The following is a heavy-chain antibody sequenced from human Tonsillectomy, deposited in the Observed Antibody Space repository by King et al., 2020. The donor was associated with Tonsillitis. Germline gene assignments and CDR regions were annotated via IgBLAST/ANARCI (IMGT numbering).Heavy chain of an antibody. CDR1: DGSISSSSYS. Sequence: QLQESGPGLVKPSETLSLSCAVSDGSISSSSYSWGWIRQPPGKGLEWIGSIYYGGSTFYDPSFKSRVTIFVDTSKNQFSLKLSSVTAADTAVYYCARRSNPYPFDSWGQGTLVTVSS. CDR3: ARRSNPYPFDS. D-gene: IGHD4-11*01. V-gene: IGHV4-39*01. CDR2: IYYGGST. J-gene: IGHJ4*02.